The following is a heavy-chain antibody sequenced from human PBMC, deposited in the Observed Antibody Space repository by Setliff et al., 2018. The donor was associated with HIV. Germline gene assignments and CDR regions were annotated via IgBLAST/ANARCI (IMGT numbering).Heavy chain of an antibody. Sequence: ASVKVSCKASGYTFRSYGINWVRQATGQGLEWMGWLKPNSGNTGYAQKFQGRVTITRDTSAGTAYMELSSLRSEDTAVYYCARHSYDRYFDWLLQGWFDPWGQGTLVTVSS. J-gene: IGHJ5*02. D-gene: IGHD3-9*01. V-gene: IGHV1-8*03. CDR2: LKPNSGNT. CDR1: GYTFRSYG. CDR3: ARHSYDRYFDWLLQGWFDP.